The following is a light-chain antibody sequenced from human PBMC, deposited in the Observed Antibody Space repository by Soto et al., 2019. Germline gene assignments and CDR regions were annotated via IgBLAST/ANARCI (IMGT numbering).Light chain of an antibody. Sequence: AIQMTQSPSSLSASVGDRVTITFRASQGIRNDLDWFQQKPGKAPKLLIYAASNLQGGVPARFSGSGSGTDFTLAISSLQPEDCATYDGQQKYFYPFTFGPGTKVDGK. V-gene: IGKV1-6*01. J-gene: IGKJ3*01. CDR2: AAS. CDR3: QQKYFYPFT. CDR1: QGIRND.